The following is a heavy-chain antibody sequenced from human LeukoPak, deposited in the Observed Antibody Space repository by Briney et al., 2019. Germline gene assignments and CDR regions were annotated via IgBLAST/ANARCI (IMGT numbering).Heavy chain of an antibody. V-gene: IGHV3-21*01. CDR1: AFTFSSFR. J-gene: IGHJ1*01. CDR3: ARGEGYCSSTSCYDGYSQQ. D-gene: IGHD2-2*01. Sequence: PGGSLRLSCAAYAFTFSSFRMNWVRQAPGEGLEWVSSISSSGTYIYYVDSGKGRFTISRDNAKNSLYLQMASLRAEDTAVYYCARGEGYCSSTSCYDGYSQQWGQGTLVTVSS. CDR2: ISSSGTYI.